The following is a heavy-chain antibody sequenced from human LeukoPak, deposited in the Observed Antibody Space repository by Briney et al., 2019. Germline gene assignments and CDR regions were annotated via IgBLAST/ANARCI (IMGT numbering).Heavy chain of an antibody. CDR3: TTTTAVTKLFDY. J-gene: IGHJ4*02. CDR1: GFTFSGSA. CDR2: IRSKANSYAT. V-gene: IGHV3-73*01. Sequence: GGSLRLSCAASGFTFSGSAMHWVRQASGKGLEWVGRIRSKANSYATAYAASVKGRFTISRDDSKNTAYLQMNSLKTKDTAVYYCTTTTAVTKLFDYWGQGTLVTVSS. D-gene: IGHD4-23*01.